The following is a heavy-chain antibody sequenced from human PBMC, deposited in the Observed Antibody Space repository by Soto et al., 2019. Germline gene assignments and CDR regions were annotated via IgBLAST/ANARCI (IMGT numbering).Heavy chain of an antibody. CDR1: GLTFSRYT. CDR3: ARFRSERPFDY. CDR2: ISYDGNNK. Sequence: QVQLVESGGGVVQPGRSLRLSCAASGLTFSRYTMHWVHQAPGKGLEWVAVISYDGNNKYYADSVKGRFTISRDNSKNTLSLQMNSLRPEDTAVYYCARFRSERPFDYWGQGTLVTVSS. V-gene: IGHV3-30-3*01. J-gene: IGHJ4*02.